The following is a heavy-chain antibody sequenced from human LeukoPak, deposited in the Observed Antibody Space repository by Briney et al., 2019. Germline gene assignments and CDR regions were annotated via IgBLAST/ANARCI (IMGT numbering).Heavy chain of an antibody. V-gene: IGHV4-59*01. CDR3: AKDLWAKAAGVYFDY. CDR2: IYYSGST. D-gene: IGHD6-13*01. CDR1: GGSISSYY. J-gene: IGHJ4*02. Sequence: SETLSLTCTVSGGSISSYYWSWIRQPPGKGLEWIGYIYYSGSTNYNPSLKSRVTISLDTSKNQFSLKLSSVTAAGTAVYYCAKDLWAKAAGVYFDYWGQGTLVTVSS.